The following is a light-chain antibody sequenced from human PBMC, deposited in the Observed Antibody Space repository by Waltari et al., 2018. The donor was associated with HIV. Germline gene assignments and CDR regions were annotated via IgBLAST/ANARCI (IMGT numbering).Light chain of an antibody. Sequence: QSALTQPRSVSGSPGQSVTVSCTEASSDVVGYDSVSWYQQHPGKAPKLIIYDVTKRPSGVPGRVSGSRSGDTASLTISGLQADDEADYYCCSYAGSYSYVFGAGTRVIVL. V-gene: IGLV2-11*01. CDR3: CSYAGSYSYV. CDR1: SSDVVGYDS. J-gene: IGLJ1*01. CDR2: DVT.